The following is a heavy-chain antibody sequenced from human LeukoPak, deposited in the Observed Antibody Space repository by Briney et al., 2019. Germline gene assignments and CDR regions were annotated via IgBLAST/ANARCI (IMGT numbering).Heavy chain of an antibody. CDR1: GGSFSGYY. CDR3: ARGVGNILTGYSLDY. Sequence: SETLSLTCAVYGGSFSGYYWSWIRQPPGKGLEWIGEINHSGSANYNPSLKSRVTISVDTSKNQFSLKLSSVTAADTAVYYCARGVGNILTGYSLDYWGQGTLVTVSS. V-gene: IGHV4-34*01. D-gene: IGHD3-9*01. CDR2: INHSGSA. J-gene: IGHJ4*02.